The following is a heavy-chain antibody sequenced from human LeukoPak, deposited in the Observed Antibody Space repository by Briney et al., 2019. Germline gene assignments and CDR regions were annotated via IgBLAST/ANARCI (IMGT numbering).Heavy chain of an antibody. V-gene: IGHV4-4*09. D-gene: IGHD1-26*01. J-gene: IGHJ4*02. CDR2: IYTSGST. CDR3: ARGAYYFDY. Sequence: SETLSLTCTVSGGSISSYYWSWIRQPPGKGLEWIGYIYTSGSTNYNPSPKSRVTISVDTSKNQFSLKLTSVTAADTAVYYCARGAYYFDYWGQGTLVTVSS. CDR1: GGSISSYY.